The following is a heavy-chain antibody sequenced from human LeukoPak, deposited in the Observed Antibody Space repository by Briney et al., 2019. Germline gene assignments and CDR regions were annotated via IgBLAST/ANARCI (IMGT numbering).Heavy chain of an antibody. CDR3: ARGRVYYGSGIHY. CDR1: GGSFSGYY. D-gene: IGHD3-10*01. J-gene: IGHJ4*02. V-gene: IGHV4-34*01. CDR2: INHSGST. Sequence: SETLSLTCAVYGGSFSGYYWSWIRQLPGKGLEWIGEINHSGSTNYNPSLKSRVTISVDTSKNQFSLKLSSVTAADTAVYYCARGRVYYGSGIHYWGQGTLVTVSS.